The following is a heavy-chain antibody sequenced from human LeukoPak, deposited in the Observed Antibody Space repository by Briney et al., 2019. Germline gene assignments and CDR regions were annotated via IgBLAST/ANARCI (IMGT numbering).Heavy chain of an antibody. CDR2: IYYSGST. D-gene: IGHD3-22*01. Sequence: PSETLSLTCTVSGGSISSSSYYWGWIRQPPGKGLEWIGYIYYSGSTNYNPSLKSRVTISVDTSKNQFSLKLSSVTSADTAVYYCARGAGRDDSSGYSTYYFDYWGQGTLVTVSS. CDR3: ARGAGRDDSSGYSTYYFDY. V-gene: IGHV4-61*05. J-gene: IGHJ4*02. CDR1: GGSISSSSYY.